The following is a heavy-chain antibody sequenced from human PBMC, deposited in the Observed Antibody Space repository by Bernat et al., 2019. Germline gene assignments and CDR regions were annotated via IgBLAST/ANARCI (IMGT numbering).Heavy chain of an antibody. CDR2: ISSSSSNI. V-gene: IGHV3-48*03. D-gene: IGHD3-10*01. J-gene: IGHJ5*02. CDR3: ARRGGGGWFDP. CDR1: GFTFSSYE. Sequence: EVQLVESGGGLVQPGGSLRLFCAASGFTFSSYEMNWVRQAPGKGLEWVSYISSSSSNIYYADSVKGRFTISRDNAKNSLYLQMNSLRAEDTAVYYCARRGGGGWFDPWGQGTLVTVSS.